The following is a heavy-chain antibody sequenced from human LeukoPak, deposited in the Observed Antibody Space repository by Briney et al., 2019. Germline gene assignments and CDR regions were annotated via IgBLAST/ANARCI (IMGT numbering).Heavy chain of an antibody. J-gene: IGHJ4*02. D-gene: IGHD7-27*01. CDR1: GGSFSGYY. Sequence: SETLSLTCAVYGGSFSGYYWSWIRQPPGKGLEWIGEINHSGSTNYNPSLKSRVTISVDTSKNQFSLKLSSVTAADTAVYYCARAMAGWVTGYFDYWGQGTLVTVSS. V-gene: IGHV4-34*01. CDR3: ARAMAGWVTGYFDY. CDR2: INHSGST.